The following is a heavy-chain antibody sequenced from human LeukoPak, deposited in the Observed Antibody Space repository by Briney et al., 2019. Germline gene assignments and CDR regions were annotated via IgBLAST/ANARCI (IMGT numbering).Heavy chain of an antibody. CDR1: GYSFTIYW. D-gene: IGHD5-12*01. CDR2: IYPGDTDT. V-gene: IGHV5-51*01. CDR3: ARRSGYASFDY. J-gene: IGHJ4*02. Sequence: GESLKISCKGSGYSFTIYWIGWVRQMPGKGLEWMGIIYPGDTDTRYSPSFGGQVSISTDKSITTAYLQWSSLKASDTAMYYCARRSGYASFDYWGQGTLVTVSS.